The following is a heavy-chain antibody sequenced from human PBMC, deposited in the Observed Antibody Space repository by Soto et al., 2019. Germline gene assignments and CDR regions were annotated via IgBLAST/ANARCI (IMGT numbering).Heavy chain of an antibody. J-gene: IGHJ5*02. CDR2: INHSGST. CDR1: CGSFSGYY. D-gene: IGHD5-18*01. Sequence: SETLSLTCAVYCGSFSGYYWSWIRQPPGKGLEWIGEINHSGSTNYNPSLKSRVTISVDTSKNQFSLKLSSVTAADTAVYYCARPFNLVDTAMVTARGWFDPWGQGTLVTVSS. V-gene: IGHV4-34*01. CDR3: ARPFNLVDTAMVTARGWFDP.